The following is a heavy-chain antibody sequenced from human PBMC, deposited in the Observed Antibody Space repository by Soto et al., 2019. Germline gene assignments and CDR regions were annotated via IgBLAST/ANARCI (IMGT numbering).Heavy chain of an antibody. CDR3: ARVPPLFLEGYPGDY. Sequence: QVQLVQSGAEVKKPGASVKVSCKASGYTFTSYGISWVRQAPGQGLEWMGWISAYNGNTNYAQKLQGRVTMTTDTSSSTAYMELRSLRSDGTAVYYCARVPPLFLEGYPGDYWGQGTLVTVSS. J-gene: IGHJ4*02. CDR2: ISAYNGNT. D-gene: IGHD2-15*01. CDR1: GYTFTSYG. V-gene: IGHV1-18*01.